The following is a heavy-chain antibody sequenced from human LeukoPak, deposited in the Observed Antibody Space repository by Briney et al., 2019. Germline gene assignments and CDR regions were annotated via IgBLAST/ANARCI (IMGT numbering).Heavy chain of an antibody. CDR1: GFTFGSYA. J-gene: IGHJ3*02. V-gene: IGHV3-30*03. D-gene: IGHD1-1*01. Sequence: PGGSLRLSCAASGFTFGSYAMHWVRQAPGKGLEWVALISFDESNKYYADSVKGRFTISRDNYKNTLYLQMNSLRVEDTAVYYCATELRIGATGYLFAFDIWGQGTMVTVSS. CDR3: ATELRIGATGYLFAFDI. CDR2: ISFDESNK.